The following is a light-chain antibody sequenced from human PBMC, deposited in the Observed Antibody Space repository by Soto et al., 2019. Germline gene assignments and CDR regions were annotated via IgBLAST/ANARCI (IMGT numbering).Light chain of an antibody. Sequence: QSVLTQAPSASGTPGQRVTISCSGRNSNIGSNTVSWYQQVPGTAPKVLIYNNDQRPSGVPDRLSGSKPGTSASLAIGGLQPEDEADFYCAAWDGSLNGWVFGGGTKLTVL. CDR3: AAWDGSLNGWV. V-gene: IGLV1-44*01. CDR2: NND. J-gene: IGLJ3*02. CDR1: NSNIGSNT.